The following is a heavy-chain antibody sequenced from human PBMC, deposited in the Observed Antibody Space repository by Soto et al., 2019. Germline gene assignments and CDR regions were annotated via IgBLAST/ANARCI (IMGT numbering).Heavy chain of an antibody. CDR2: IKQDGSEK. Sequence: PGGSLRLSCAASGFTFSSYWMSWVRQAPGKGLEWVANIKQDGSEKYYVDSAKGRFTISRDNAKNSLYLQMNSLRAEDTAVYYCARDQIGYYGYYYYYGMDVWGQGTTVTVSS. V-gene: IGHV3-7*05. CDR1: GFTFSSYW. CDR3: ARDQIGYYGYYYYYGMDV. D-gene: IGHD1-26*01. J-gene: IGHJ6*02.